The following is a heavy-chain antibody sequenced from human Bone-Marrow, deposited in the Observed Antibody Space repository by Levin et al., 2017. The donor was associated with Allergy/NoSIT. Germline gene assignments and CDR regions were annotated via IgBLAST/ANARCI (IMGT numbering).Heavy chain of an antibody. CDR2: IIYGGRS. Sequence: SQTLSLTCTVSGDSVKIRNFYWGWIRQPPGMGLEWIGNIIYGGRSYYNPSLKSRATMSADTSKNQLSLRLISVTAADTAVYYCARREPERRVGSTAFDIWGRGTVVAVSS. D-gene: IGHD1-1*01. V-gene: IGHV4-39*01. CDR1: GDSVKIRNFY. CDR3: ARREPERRVGSTAFDI. J-gene: IGHJ3*02.